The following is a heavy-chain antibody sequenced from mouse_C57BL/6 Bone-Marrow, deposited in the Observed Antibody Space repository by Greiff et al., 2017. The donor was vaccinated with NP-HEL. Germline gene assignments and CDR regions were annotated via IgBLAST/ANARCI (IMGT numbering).Heavy chain of an antibody. J-gene: IGHJ1*03. CDR2: IYPNNGGN. Sequence: VQLQQSGPELVKPGASVKMSCKASGYTFTDYYMHWVKQSHGKSLEWIGYIYPNNGGNGSNQKFKGKATLTVDKSSSTAYMELRSLTSEDSAVYYCARVYYPRGYFDVWGTGTTVTVSS. CDR1: GYTFTDYY. CDR3: ARVYYPRGYFDV. D-gene: IGHD1-1*01. V-gene: IGHV1-34*01.